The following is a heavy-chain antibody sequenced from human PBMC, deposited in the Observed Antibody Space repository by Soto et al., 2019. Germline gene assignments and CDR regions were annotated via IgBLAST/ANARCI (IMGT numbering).Heavy chain of an antibody. CDR1: GFTFSSYS. V-gene: IGHV3-21*01. CDR3: AMAVPAAPIDY. D-gene: IGHD2-2*01. CDR2: IRSSSSYI. J-gene: IGHJ4*02. Sequence: GGSLRLSCAASGFTFSSYSMNWVRQAPGKGLEWVSSIRSSSSYIYYADSVKGRFTISRDNAKNSLYLQMNSLRAEDTAVYYCAMAVPAAPIDYWGQGTRVTVSS.